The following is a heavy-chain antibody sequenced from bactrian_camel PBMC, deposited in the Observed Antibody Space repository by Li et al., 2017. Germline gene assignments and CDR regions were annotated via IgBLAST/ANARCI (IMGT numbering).Heavy chain of an antibody. V-gene: IGHV3S53*01. CDR2: IDSDGTT. CDR3: AADSIRPACGWYPVSPLDA. Sequence: HVQLVESGGGSVQTGGSLRLTCAASGFRHSTYCLGWYRQTPGKERTKVASIDSDGTTTYADSMKGRFTISLDNAKTTVYLQMNDLKPEDTADYYCAADSIRPACGWYPVSPLDAWGQGTQVTV. J-gene: IGHJ3*01. CDR1: GFRHSTYC. D-gene: IGHD5*01.